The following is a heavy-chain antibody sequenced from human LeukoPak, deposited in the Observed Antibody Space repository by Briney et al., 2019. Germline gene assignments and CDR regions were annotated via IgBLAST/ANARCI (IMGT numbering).Heavy chain of an antibody. Sequence: GGSLRLACAAAGFTVSSDWTSWVRQAPGKGLEWVADIKPDGSEKYYLDSVKGRFTLSTDNAKNSLYLQMNSLRAEDTAVYYCERDDSSGYYAFDIWGQGTMVTVSS. D-gene: IGHD3-22*01. CDR3: ERDDSSGYYAFDI. J-gene: IGHJ3*02. CDR1: GFTVSSDW. CDR2: IKPDGSEK. V-gene: IGHV3-7*01.